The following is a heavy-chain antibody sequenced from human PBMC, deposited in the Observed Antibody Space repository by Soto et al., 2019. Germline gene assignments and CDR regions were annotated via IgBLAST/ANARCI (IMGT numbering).Heavy chain of an antibody. D-gene: IGHD2-15*01. CDR3: AREKDIVVVVAATPLYN. CDR2: ISAYNGNT. CDR1: GYTFTSYG. Sequence: GASVKVSCKASGYTFTSYGISWVRQAPGQGLEWMGWISAYNGNTNYAQKLQGRVTMTTDTSTSTAYMELRSLRSDDTAVYYCAREKDIVVVVAATPLYNWGQGTLVTVSS. J-gene: IGHJ4*02. V-gene: IGHV1-18*01.